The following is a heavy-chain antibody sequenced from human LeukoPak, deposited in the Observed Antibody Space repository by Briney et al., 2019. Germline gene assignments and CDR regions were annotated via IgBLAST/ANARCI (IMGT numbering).Heavy chain of an antibody. D-gene: IGHD1-1*01. CDR1: GFTFSSYS. J-gene: IGHJ4*02. V-gene: IGHV3-23*01. CDR2: ISGSGGRI. CDR3: AKNPRLEGWIYFDS. Sequence: GGSLRLSCAASGFTFSSYSMNWVRQAPGKGLEWVSSISGSGGRIDYADSETGRFTISRDNSKNTLCLQMNSLTAEDTAVYYCAKNPRLEGWIYFDSWGPGILVTVSS.